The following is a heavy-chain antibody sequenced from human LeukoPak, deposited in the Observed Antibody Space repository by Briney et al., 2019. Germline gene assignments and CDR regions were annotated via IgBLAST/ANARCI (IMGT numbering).Heavy chain of an antibody. CDR2: IYHSGST. D-gene: IGHD3-3*01. CDR3: ARDRITIFGVATDHYFDY. V-gene: IGHV4-30-2*01. J-gene: IGHJ4*02. CDR1: GGSISSGGYY. Sequence: SQTLSLTCTVSGGSISSGGYYWNWIRQPPGKGLEWIGYIYHSGSTYYNPSLKSRVTISVDRSKNQFSLKLSSVTAADTAVYYCARDRITIFGVATDHYFDYWGQGTLVTVSS.